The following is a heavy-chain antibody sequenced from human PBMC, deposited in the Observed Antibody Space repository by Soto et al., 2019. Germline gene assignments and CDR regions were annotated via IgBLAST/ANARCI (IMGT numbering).Heavy chain of an antibody. V-gene: IGHV1-69*01. Sequence: QVQLVQSGAEVKKPGSSVKVSCKASGGTFSSYAISWVRQAPGQGLEWMGGIIPIFGTANYAQKFQGRVTITADESTSTACMELSSLRSEDTAVYCCASQATVTTLNYYYSGMDVWGKGTTVTVSS. CDR1: GGTFSSYA. CDR2: IIPIFGTA. J-gene: IGHJ6*04. D-gene: IGHD4-17*01. CDR3: ASQATVTTLNYYYSGMDV.